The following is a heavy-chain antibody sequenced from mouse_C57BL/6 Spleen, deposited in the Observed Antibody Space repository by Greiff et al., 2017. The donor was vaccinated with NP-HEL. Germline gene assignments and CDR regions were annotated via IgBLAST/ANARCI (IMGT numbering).Heavy chain of an antibody. D-gene: IGHD2-2*01. CDR2: INPNYGTT. CDR1: GYSFTDYN. CDR3: ARVGGLEGYYAMDY. J-gene: IGHJ4*01. Sequence: LVESGPELVKPGASVKISCKASGYSFTDYNMNWVKQSNGKSLEWIGVINPNYGTTSYNQKFKGKATLTVDQSSSTAYMQLNSLTSEDSAVYYCARVGGLEGYYAMDYWGQGTSVTVSS. V-gene: IGHV1-39*01.